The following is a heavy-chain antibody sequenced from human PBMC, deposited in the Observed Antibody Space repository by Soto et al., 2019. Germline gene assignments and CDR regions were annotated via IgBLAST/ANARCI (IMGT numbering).Heavy chain of an antibody. CDR3: ARALIRFLDWSPENYYYGMDV. CDR1: GHTFSAYY. V-gene: IGHV1-2*02. D-gene: IGHD3-3*01. Sequence: ASVKVSCKPSGHTFSAYYIHWVRQAPGQGLEWMGWINPNSGGTNYAQKFQGRVTMTRDTSSRTVYMELSRLTSDDTAVYYCARALIRFLDWSPENYYYGMDVWGQGTTVTVSS. J-gene: IGHJ6*02. CDR2: INPNSGGT.